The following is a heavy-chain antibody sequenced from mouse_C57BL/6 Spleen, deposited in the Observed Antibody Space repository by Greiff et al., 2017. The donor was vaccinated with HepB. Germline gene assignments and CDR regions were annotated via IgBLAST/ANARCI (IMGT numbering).Heavy chain of an antibody. J-gene: IGHJ4*01. CDR2: FYPGSGSI. V-gene: IGHV1-62-2*01. D-gene: IGHD1-1*01. CDR3: ARHEEWDGSSSYAMDY. CDR1: GYTFTEYT. Sequence: QVQLKESGAELVKPGASVKLSCKASGYTFTEYTIHWVKQRSGQGLEWIGWFYPGSGSIKYNEKFKDKATLTADKSSSTVYMELSRLTSEDSAVYFCARHEEWDGSSSYAMDYWGQGTSVTVSS.